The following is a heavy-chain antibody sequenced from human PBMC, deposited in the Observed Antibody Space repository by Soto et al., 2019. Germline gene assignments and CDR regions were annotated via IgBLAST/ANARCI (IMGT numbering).Heavy chain of an antibody. CDR2: VSHDGRNT. D-gene: IGHD6-19*01. Sequence: VQLVESGGGVVQPGRSLRLSCAASGFTSSDYAMHWVRQAPGKGLEWVAVVSHDGRNTHYADSVKGRFTISRDSSKNTVSLEMTSLRAQDTAVYYCAKGGRQWLVTSDFNYWGQGALVTVSS. V-gene: IGHV3-30*18. CDR1: GFTSSDYA. J-gene: IGHJ4*02. CDR3: AKGGRQWLVTSDFNY.